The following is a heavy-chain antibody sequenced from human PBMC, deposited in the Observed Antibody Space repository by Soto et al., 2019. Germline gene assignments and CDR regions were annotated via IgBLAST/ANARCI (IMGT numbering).Heavy chain of an antibody. J-gene: IGHJ5*02. Sequence: QVQLLQSGTELRQPGSSVTISCTPSGGTFVSSAFAWVRQAPGGRIEWMGGIIPILGTTKYAEKFLGRLTIRADDSSRTAFLELSSLTGADTAVYFCAKKNPHGDSNKAWLDPWGQGTLVTVS. CDR2: IIPILGTT. CDR1: GGTFVSSA. V-gene: IGHV1-69*01. CDR3: AKKNPHGDSNKAWLDP. D-gene: IGHD2-8*01.